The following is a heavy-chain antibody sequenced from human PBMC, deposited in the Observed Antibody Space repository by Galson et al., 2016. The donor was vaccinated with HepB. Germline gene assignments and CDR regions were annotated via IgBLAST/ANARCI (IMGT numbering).Heavy chain of an antibody. Sequence: SLRLSCAASEFTFSSYAMSWVRQAPGKGLEWVSCISHNGVGTFYADSVKGRFTISRDNSKNTVYLQMNSLGAEDTAVYYCARRNEDCPPVGCSVDYWGQGTLVSVSS. CDR3: ARRNEDCPPVGCSVDY. V-gene: IGHV3-23*01. CDR2: ISHNGVGT. J-gene: IGHJ4*02. CDR1: EFTFSSYA. D-gene: IGHD3-10*02.